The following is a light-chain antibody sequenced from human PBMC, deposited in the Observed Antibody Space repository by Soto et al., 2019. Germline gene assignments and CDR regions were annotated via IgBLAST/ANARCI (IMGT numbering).Light chain of an antibody. J-gene: IGKJ4*01. Sequence: EVVLTQSPATLSLSPGERATLSCRASQNINIFLAWYQQKPGQAPRLLIYDTSNRATGIPARFSGSGSGTGFTLTISSLEPEDFAVYYCQQRYNWPPLTFGGGTKVEIK. CDR2: DTS. CDR1: QNINIF. V-gene: IGKV3-11*01. CDR3: QQRYNWPPLT.